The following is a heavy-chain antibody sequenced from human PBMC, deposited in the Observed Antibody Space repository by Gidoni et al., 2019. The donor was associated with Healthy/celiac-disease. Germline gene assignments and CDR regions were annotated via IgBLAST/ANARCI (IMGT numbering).Heavy chain of an antibody. CDR1: GFTFSSYG. V-gene: IGHV3-33*01. CDR3: ARDRDYGDAYYFDY. J-gene: IGHJ4*02. CDR2: IWYDGSNK. D-gene: IGHD4-17*01. Sequence: QVQLVESGGCVVQPGRSLRLSCAASGFTFSSYGMHWVRQDPGKGLEWVAVIWYDGSNKYYADSVKGRFTISRDNSKNTLYLQMNSLRAEDTAVYYCARDRDYGDAYYFDYWGQGTLVTVSS.